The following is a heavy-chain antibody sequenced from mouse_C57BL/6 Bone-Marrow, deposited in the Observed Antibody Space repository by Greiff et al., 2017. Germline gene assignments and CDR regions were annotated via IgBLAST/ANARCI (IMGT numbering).Heavy chain of an antibody. Sequence: EVQLVESGGDLVKPGGSLKLSCAASGFTFSSYGMSWVRQTPDKRLEWVATISSGGSYTYYPDSVKGRFTITRDNAKNTLYLQMSSLKSEDTAMYYCARPYDFFAYWGQGTLVTVSA. J-gene: IGHJ3*01. CDR3: ARPYDFFAY. CDR2: ISSGGSYT. V-gene: IGHV5-6*01. D-gene: IGHD2-4*01. CDR1: GFTFSSYG.